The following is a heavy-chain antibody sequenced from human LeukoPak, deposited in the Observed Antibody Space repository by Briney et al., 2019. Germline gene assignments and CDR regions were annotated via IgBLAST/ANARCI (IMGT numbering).Heavy chain of an antibody. J-gene: IGHJ5*01. D-gene: IGHD4-17*01. CDR1: GGSFSGYY. CDR2: INHSGST. V-gene: IGHV4-34*01. CDR3: ARQIRDPGVTTCWFDS. Sequence: NTSETLSLTCAVYGGSFSGYYWSWIRQPPGKGLEWIGEINHSGSTNYNPSLKSRVTISVDTSKNQFSLKLSSVTAADTAVYYCARQIRDPGVTTCWFDSWGQGTLVTVSS.